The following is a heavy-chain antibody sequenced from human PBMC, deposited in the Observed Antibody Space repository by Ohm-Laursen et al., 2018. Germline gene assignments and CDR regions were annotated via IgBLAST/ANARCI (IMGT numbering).Heavy chain of an antibody. CDR1: GGSFSGYY. Sequence: SKTLSLTCAVYGGSFSGYYWSWIRQPPGKGLEWIGEINHSGSTNYNPSLKSRVTISVDTSKNQFSLKLSSVTAADTAVYYCARGGRRYYYYYGMDVWGQGTTVTVSS. CDR2: INHSGST. J-gene: IGHJ6*02. CDR3: ARGGRRYYYYYGMDV. V-gene: IGHV4-34*01.